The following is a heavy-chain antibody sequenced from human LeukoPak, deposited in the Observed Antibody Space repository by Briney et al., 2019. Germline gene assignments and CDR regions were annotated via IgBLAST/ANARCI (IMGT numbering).Heavy chain of an antibody. CDR2: INPNSGGT. V-gene: IGHV1-2*02. Sequence: ASVKVSCKASGYTFTDYYMNWVRQAPGQGLEWMGWINPNSGGTNFAQKFQGRVAMTRDTSIRTAYMELGSLRSDDTAVYYCARARWQLVPFVDSRGQGTLVTGSS. J-gene: IGHJ4*02. D-gene: IGHD6-6*01. CDR3: ARARWQLVPFVDS. CDR1: GYTFTDYY.